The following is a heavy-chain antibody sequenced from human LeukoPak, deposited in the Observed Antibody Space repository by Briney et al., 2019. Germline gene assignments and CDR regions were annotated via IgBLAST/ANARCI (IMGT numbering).Heavy chain of an antibody. V-gene: IGHV3-7*03. CDR1: GFFFNSYW. J-gene: IGHJ4*02. D-gene: IGHD1-26*01. CDR3: ARDTAGADY. Sequence: PGGSLRLSCVTSGFFFNSYWMSWVRQAPGKGLEWVANENQDGSEIYYVDSVKGRFIMSRDNTKNSFYLQMNSLRAEDTAMYYCARDTAGADYWGQGTLVTVSS. CDR2: ENQDGSEI.